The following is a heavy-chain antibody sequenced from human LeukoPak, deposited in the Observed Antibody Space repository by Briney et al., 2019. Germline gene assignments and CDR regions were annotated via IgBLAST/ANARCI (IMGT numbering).Heavy chain of an antibody. V-gene: IGHV4-59*01. Sequence: SETLSLTCTVSGGSISSYHWSWIRQPPGKGLEWIGYMYNSGSTNYNPSLKSRVTISVDTSKNQFSMKLSSVTAADTAVYYCARRDYYGSGSYSYWGQGTLVTVSS. D-gene: IGHD3-10*01. J-gene: IGHJ4*02. CDR3: ARRDYYGSGSYSY. CDR1: GGSISSYH. CDR2: MYNSGST.